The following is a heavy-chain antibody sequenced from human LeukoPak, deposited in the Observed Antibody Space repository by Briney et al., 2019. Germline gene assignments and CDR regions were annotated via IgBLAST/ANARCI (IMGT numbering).Heavy chain of an antibody. D-gene: IGHD6-13*01. CDR1: GFTFSSYA. V-gene: IGHV3-30*04. CDR2: ISYAGSNT. CDR3: ARGQHRIAAAATGVGFDY. Sequence: GGSLRLSCAASGFTFSSYAMHWVRQAPDKGLEWVAVISYAGSNTYYADSVKGRFTISRDNSKNTLYLQMNSLRAEDTSVYYCARGQHRIAAAATGVGFDYWGQGTLVTVSS. J-gene: IGHJ4*02.